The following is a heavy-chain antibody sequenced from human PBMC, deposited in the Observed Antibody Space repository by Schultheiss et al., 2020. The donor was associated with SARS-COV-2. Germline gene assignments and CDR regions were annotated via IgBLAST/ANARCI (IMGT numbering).Heavy chain of an antibody. Sequence: SETLSLTCTVSGGSLSGYYWSWIRQPAGKGLEWIGRIYTSGSTNYNPSLKSRVTISVDTSKNQFSLKLSSVTAADTAVYYCARGTGNNWFDPWGQGTLVTVSS. CDR2: IYTSGST. J-gene: IGHJ5*02. V-gene: IGHV4-4*07. CDR1: GGSLSGYY. CDR3: ARGTGNNWFDP.